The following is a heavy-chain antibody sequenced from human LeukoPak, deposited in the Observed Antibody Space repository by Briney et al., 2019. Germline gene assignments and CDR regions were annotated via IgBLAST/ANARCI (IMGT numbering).Heavy chain of an antibody. J-gene: IGHJ4*02. CDR1: GYSFTRYW. Sequence: GESLKISCEGSGYSFTRYWIGWVRQAPGKGLEWVSYISSSSSTIYYADSVKGRFSISRDNAKSSLYLQMNSLRAEDTAVYYCASPPFGCSSTSCYGYWGQGTLVSVSS. D-gene: IGHD2-2*01. CDR2: ISSSSSTI. CDR3: ASPPFGCSSTSCYGY. V-gene: IGHV3-48*01.